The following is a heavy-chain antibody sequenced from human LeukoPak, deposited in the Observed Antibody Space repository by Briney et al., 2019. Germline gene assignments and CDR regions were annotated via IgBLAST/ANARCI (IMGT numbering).Heavy chain of an antibody. CDR1: GFTFSSYG. CDR2: IWYDGSNK. J-gene: IGHJ6*02. CDR3: ASAPYSGSYYPYYYGMDV. Sequence: GGSLRLSCAASGFTFSSYGMHWVRQAPGKGLEWVAVIWYDGSNKYYADSVKGRFTISRDNSKNTLYLQMNSLRAEDTAVYYCASAPYSGSYYPYYYGMDVWGQGTTVTVSS. V-gene: IGHV3-33*01. D-gene: IGHD1-26*01.